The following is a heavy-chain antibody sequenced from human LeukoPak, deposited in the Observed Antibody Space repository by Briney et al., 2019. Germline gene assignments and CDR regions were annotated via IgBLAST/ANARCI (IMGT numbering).Heavy chain of an antibody. CDR2: INTNTGNP. D-gene: IGHD2-8*01. CDR3: ARVPFVVMGDTGNWFDP. Sequence: GASVKVSCKASGYTFTSYAMNWVRQAPGQGLEWMGWINTNTGNPTYAQGFTGRFVFSLDASVSTAYLQIRRLKAEDTAVYYCARVPFVVMGDTGNWFDPWGQGTQVTVSS. CDR1: GYTFTSYA. J-gene: IGHJ5*02. V-gene: IGHV7-4-1*01.